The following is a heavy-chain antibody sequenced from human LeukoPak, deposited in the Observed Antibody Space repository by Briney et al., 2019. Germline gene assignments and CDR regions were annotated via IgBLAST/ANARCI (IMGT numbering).Heavy chain of an antibody. CDR3: ARAYRITMVRGVKDNWFDP. J-gene: IGHJ5*02. CDR1: GGSISSSSYY. V-gene: IGHV4-39*07. Sequence: PSETLSLTCTVSGGSISSSSYYWGWIRQPPGKGLEWIGSIYYSGSTYYNPSLKSRVTISVDTSKNQFSLKLSSVTAADTAVYYCARAYRITMVRGVKDNWFDPWGQGTLVTVSS. D-gene: IGHD3-10*01. CDR2: IYYSGST.